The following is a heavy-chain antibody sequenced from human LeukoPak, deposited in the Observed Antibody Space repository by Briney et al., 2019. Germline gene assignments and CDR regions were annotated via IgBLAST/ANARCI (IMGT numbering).Heavy chain of an antibody. D-gene: IGHD4-17*01. CDR2: ITGDGSDI. Sequence: PGGSLRLSCEASGFTLNKYWMHWVRQAPGKGLVWVSRITGDGSDIAYADSVKGRFTVSRDDAKNTLFLQMTSLRVEDTAIYYCARDAYTTTSNWLDPWGQGTLVTLSS. CDR1: GFTLNKYW. CDR3: ARDAYTTTSNWLDP. V-gene: IGHV3-74*01. J-gene: IGHJ5*02.